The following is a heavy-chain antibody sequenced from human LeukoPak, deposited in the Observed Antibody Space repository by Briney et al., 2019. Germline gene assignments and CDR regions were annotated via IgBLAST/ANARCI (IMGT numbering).Heavy chain of an antibody. Sequence: PSETLSLTCTVSGGSISSSNYYWGWIRQPPGKGLEWIGSIYCSGITYYNPSLKSRVTISVETSNNQFSLKLSSVTAADTAMYYCARLLIYCSSTSCHFDYWGQGTLVTVSS. J-gene: IGHJ4*02. D-gene: IGHD2-2*01. CDR2: IYCSGIT. V-gene: IGHV4-39*01. CDR1: GGSISSSNYY. CDR3: ARLLIYCSSTSCHFDY.